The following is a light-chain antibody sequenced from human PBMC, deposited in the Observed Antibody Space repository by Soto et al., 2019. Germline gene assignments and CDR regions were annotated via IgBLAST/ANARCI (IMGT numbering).Light chain of an antibody. CDR2: AAS. CDR3: QQSYSTPLT. Sequence: DIQMTQSPSSLSASVGDRVTITCRASQGITSYLNWYQQKPGKAPKLLIYAASSLQSGVPSRFSGSGSGTDFTLTISSLQPEDFATYYCQQSYSTPLTFGQETKLEIK. J-gene: IGKJ2*01. V-gene: IGKV1-39*01. CDR1: QGITSY.